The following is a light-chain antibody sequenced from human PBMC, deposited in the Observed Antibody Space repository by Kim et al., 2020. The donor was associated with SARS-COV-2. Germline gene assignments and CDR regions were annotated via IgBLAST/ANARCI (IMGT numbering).Light chain of an antibody. CDR2: QDS. CDR3: QAWDSSYVV. Sequence: VSPGQTASITCTGDKLGDKYASWYQQKPGQAPVLVIYQDSKRPSGIPERFSGSNSGNTATLTISGTQSMDEADYYCQAWDSSYVVFGGGTQLTVL. V-gene: IGLV3-1*01. J-gene: IGLJ2*01. CDR1: KLGDKY.